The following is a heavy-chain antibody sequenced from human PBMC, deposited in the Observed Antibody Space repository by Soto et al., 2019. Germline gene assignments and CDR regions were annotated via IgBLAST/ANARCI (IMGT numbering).Heavy chain of an antibody. CDR3: EIDNGDGRFDF. CDR1: GYTFSIYS. Sequence: ASVKVSFKASGYTFSIYSMHLFRQAPGQRLEWMGWINAGYGNTKSSQKFQDRVTISRDTSESTAYMELTSLRSEDTAVYYCEIDNGDGRFDFWGQGTLVTVSS. V-gene: IGHV1-3*01. CDR2: INAGYGNT. D-gene: IGHD2-8*01. J-gene: IGHJ4*02.